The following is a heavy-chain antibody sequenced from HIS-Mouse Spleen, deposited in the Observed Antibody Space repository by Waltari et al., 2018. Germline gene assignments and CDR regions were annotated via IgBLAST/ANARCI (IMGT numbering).Heavy chain of an antibody. CDR1: GGSISSSSYY. V-gene: IGHV4-39*07. CDR3: AREIPYSSSWYDWYFDL. D-gene: IGHD6-13*01. J-gene: IGHJ2*01. Sequence: QLQLQESGPGLVKPSETLSLTCTVSGGSISSSSYYWGWIRQPTGKGLEWIGSIHYSGRTSDTPVLKRRVTISVDTSKSQFALKLSSVTAADTAVYYCAREIPYSSSWYDWYFDLWGRGTLVTVSS. CDR2: IHYSGRT.